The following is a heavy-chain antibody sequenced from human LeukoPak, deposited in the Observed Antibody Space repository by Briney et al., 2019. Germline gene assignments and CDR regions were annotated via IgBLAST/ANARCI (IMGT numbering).Heavy chain of an antibody. CDR1: GFTFSSYD. D-gene: IGHD6-19*01. CDR3: AKDPSIAVAGTQNFDY. Sequence: GGSLRLSCAASGFTFSSYDMHWVRQPTGKGLEWVSAIGTAGDTYYSHSVKGRFTISRENAKNSLYLHMNSLRAEDTAVYYCAKDPSIAVAGTQNFDYWGQGTLVTVSS. CDR2: IGTAGDT. J-gene: IGHJ4*02. V-gene: IGHV3-13*01.